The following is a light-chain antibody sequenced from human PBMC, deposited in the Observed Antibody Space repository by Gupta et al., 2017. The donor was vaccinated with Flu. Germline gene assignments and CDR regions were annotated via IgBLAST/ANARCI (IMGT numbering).Light chain of an antibody. CDR1: SSDVGASKF. J-gene: IGLJ1*01. CDR3: CSYAGSNTFDV. Sequence: QSALTQPRSVSGSPGQSVTISCTGTSSDVGASKFVSWYQLHPDKAPKLTIYDVSERPSGVPDRFSGSKSGNTASLTISGLQAEDEADYYCCSYAGSNTFDVFGTGTKVTAL. CDR2: DVS. V-gene: IGLV2-11*01.